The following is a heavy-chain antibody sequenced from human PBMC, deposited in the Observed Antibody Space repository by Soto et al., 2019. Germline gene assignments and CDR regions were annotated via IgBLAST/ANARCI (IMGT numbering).Heavy chain of an antibody. J-gene: IGHJ4*02. CDR3: VRDLASATGTFDY. D-gene: IGHD1-1*01. CDR2: IKGDGSEK. Sequence: GGSLRLSCAASGFTFSSYWINWVRQTPGKGLEWVANIKGDGSEKYYVDSLKGRFTISRDNAKNSLYLHMNSLRAEDTAVYYCVRDLASATGTFDYWGQGTLVTVSS. CDR1: GFTFSSYW. V-gene: IGHV3-7*01.